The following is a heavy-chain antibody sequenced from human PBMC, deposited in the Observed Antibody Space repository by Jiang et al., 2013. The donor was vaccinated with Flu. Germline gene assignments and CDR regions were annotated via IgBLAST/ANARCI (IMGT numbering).Heavy chain of an antibody. CDR2: SYYTGST. D-gene: IGHD6-13*01. J-gene: IGHJ4*02. Sequence: GPGLVKPSQTLSLTCSVSGGYIDSLAYQWTWIRHHPGKGLEWIGYSYYTGSTNYNPSLKSRVTISVDTSKNQFSLKLTSVTAADTAVYYCARETPPLALDFWGQGILVTVSS. CDR1: GGYIDSLAYQ. CDR3: ARETPPLALDF. V-gene: IGHV4-31*02.